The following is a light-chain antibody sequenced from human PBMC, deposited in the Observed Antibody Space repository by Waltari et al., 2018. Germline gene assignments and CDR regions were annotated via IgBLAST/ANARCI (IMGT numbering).Light chain of an antibody. Sequence: EIVMTQSPATLYVSPGEAATLSCRASRALANVLAWYQQTPGQSLRLLIYDASTRATGVPARFIGGWSGAEFTLSISGLQSEDSAVYFCQQFNTLYSFGQGTKLEIK. CDR3: QQFNTLYS. CDR2: DAS. CDR1: RALANV. V-gene: IGKV3-15*01. J-gene: IGKJ2*01.